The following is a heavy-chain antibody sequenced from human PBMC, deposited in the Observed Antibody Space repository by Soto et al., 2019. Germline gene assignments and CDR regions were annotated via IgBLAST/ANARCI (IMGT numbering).Heavy chain of an antibody. CDR3: AKGMRLLLITYFDY. CDR1: GFTFDDYA. J-gene: IGHJ4*02. D-gene: IGHD3-22*01. Sequence: GGSLRLSCAASGFTFDDYAMHWVRQAPGKGLEWVSGISWNSGSIGYADSVKGRFTISRDNAKNSLYLQMNSLRAEDTALYYCAKGMRLLLITYFDYWGQGTLVTVSS. V-gene: IGHV3-9*01. CDR2: ISWNSGSI.